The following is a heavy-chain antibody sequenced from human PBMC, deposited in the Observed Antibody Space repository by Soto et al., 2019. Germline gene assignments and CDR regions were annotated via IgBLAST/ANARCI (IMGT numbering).Heavy chain of an antibody. D-gene: IGHD3-22*01. Sequence: EVQLLESGGGLVQPGESLRLSCAPSGFTFSTGAMSWVRQAPGKGLGWVSIISGSGPVTFYADSVKGRFSISRDSSKNTLFLQMNSLRAEDTAVYYCAKHSSGSYRPFDHWGQGALVTVSS. CDR3: AKHSSGSYRPFDH. J-gene: IGHJ4*02. V-gene: IGHV3-23*01. CDR1: GFTFSTGA. CDR2: ISGSGPVT.